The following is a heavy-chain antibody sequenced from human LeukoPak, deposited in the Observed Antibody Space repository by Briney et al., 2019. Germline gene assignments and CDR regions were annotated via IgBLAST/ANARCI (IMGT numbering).Heavy chain of an antibody. CDR2: INTNTGNP. CDR3: ARDPEDIVVVVAATRRAFDI. CDR1: GYTFTSYA. J-gene: IGHJ3*02. Sequence: ASVKVSCKASGYTFTSYAMNWVRQAPGQGLEWMGWINTNTGNPTYAQGFTGRFVFSLDTSVSTAYLQISSLKAEDTAVYYSARDPEDIVVVVAATRRAFDIWGQGTMVTVSS. V-gene: IGHV7-4-1*02. D-gene: IGHD2-15*01.